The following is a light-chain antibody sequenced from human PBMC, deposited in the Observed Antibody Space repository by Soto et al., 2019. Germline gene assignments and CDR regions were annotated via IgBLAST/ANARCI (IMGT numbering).Light chain of an antibody. J-gene: IGKJ5*01. CDR1: QSVSSY. V-gene: IGKV3-11*01. CDR3: QQYSSSPPIT. Sequence: EIVLTQSPATLSLSPGERATLSCRASQSVSSYLAWYQQKPGQAPRLLIYDASNRATGIPARFSGSGSGTDFTLTISSLQSEDFAVYYCQQYSSSPPITFGQGTRLEI. CDR2: DAS.